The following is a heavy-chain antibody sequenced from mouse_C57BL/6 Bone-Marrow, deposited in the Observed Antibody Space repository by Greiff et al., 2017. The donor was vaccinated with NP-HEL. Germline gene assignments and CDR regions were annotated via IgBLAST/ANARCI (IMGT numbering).Heavy chain of an antibody. D-gene: IGHD1-1*01. V-gene: IGHV1-18*01. CDR3: ARLDYYGSPWFAY. Sequence: VQLKQSGPELVKPGASVKIPCKASGYTFTDYNMDWVKQSHGKSLEWIGDINPNNGGTIYNQKFKGKATLTVDKSSSTAYMELRSLTSEDTAVYYCARLDYYGSPWFAYWGQGTLVTVSA. J-gene: IGHJ3*01. CDR1: GYTFTDYN. CDR2: INPNNGGT.